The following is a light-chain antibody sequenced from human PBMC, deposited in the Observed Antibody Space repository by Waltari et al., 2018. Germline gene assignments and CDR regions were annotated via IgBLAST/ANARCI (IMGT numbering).Light chain of an antibody. V-gene: IGLV2-23*02. CDR3: SSYAGSSKGV. CDR2: AVS. CDR1: SSDFGNYKR. Sequence: QSALTQPASVSGSPGQSITISCTGTSSDFGNYKRVSWYQQHPGQAPKLMIYAVSKRPSGVSDRFSGSQSGDMASLTISGLQPEDEAEYFCSSYAGSSKGVFGGGTKVTVL. J-gene: IGLJ2*01.